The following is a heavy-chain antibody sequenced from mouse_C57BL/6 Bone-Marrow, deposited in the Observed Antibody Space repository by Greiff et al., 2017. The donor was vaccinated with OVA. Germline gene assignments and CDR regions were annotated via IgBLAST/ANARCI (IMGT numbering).Heavy chain of an antibody. Sequence: VQLKESGAELVRPGSSVKMSCKTSGYTFTSYGINWVKQRPGQGLEWIGYIYIGNGYTEYNEQFKGKATLTSDTSSSTAYMQLSSLTSEYSAIYFCARAPISYYGLCDVWGTGTTVTVSS. CDR3: ARAPISYYGLCDV. J-gene: IGHJ1*03. D-gene: IGHD1-1*01. CDR1: GYTFTSYG. V-gene: IGHV1-58*01. CDR2: IYIGNGYT.